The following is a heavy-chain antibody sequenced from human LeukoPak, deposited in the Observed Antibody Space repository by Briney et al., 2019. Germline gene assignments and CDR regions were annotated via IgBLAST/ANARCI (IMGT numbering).Heavy chain of an antibody. V-gene: IGHV1-18*01. Sequence: ASVKVSCKASGFTFTSYGISWVRQAPGQGLEWMGWISAYNGNTNYAQKLQGRVTMTTDTSTSTAYMELRSLRSDDTAVYYCARDLYCSTTSCYSAWSDPWGQGTLVTV. D-gene: IGHD2-2*01. J-gene: IGHJ5*02. CDR2: ISAYNGNT. CDR1: GFTFTSYG. CDR3: ARDLYCSTTSCYSAWSDP.